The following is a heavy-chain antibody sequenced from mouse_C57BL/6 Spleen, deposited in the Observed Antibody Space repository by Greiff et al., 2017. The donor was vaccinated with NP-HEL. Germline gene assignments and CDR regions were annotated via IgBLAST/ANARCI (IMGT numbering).Heavy chain of an antibody. Sequence: EVKLVESGPELVKPGASVKISCKASGYSFTDYNMNWVKQSNGKSLEWIGVINPNYGTTSYNQKFKGKATLTVEQSSSTAYMQLNSLTSEDSAVYYCAIYYGSSFSYWYFDVWGTGTTVTVSS. CDR3: AIYYGSSFSYWYFDV. CDR2: INPNYGTT. CDR1: GYSFTDYN. J-gene: IGHJ1*03. V-gene: IGHV1-39*01. D-gene: IGHD1-1*01.